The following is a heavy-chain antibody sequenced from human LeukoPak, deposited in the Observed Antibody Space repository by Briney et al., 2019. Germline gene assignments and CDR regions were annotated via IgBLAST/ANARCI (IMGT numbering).Heavy chain of an antibody. CDR2: IHHSGTT. CDR3: ARRGNWFDP. Sequence: PSGTLSLTCAVSGGSISSSNWWSWVRPPPGKGLEWIGEIHHSGTTNYKPSLKSRVTISVDNSKNQFSLKLSSVTAADTAVYYCARRGNWFDPWGQGTLVTVSS. J-gene: IGHJ5*02. V-gene: IGHV4-4*02. CDR1: GGSISSSNW. D-gene: IGHD3-10*01.